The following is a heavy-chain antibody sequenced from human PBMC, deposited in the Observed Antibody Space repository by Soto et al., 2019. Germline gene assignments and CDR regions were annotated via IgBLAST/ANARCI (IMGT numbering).Heavy chain of an antibody. CDR3: AATYYSDSSGYYHFDY. D-gene: IGHD3-22*01. J-gene: IGHJ4*02. CDR2: IYTSGST. V-gene: IGHV4-4*07. CDR1: GGSISSYY. Sequence: SETLSLTCTVSGGSISSYYWSWIRQPAGKGLEWIGRIYTSGSTNYNPSLKSRVTMSVDTSKNQFSLKLSSVTAADTAVYYCAATYYSDSSGYYHFDYWGQGTMVTVYS.